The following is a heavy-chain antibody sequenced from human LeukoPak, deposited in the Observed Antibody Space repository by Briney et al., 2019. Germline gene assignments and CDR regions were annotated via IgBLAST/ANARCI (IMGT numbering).Heavy chain of an antibody. J-gene: IGHJ6*03. Sequence: SETLSLTCTVSGGSISSSSYYWGWIRQPPGKGLEWIGSIYYSGSTYYNPSLKSRVTISVDTSKNQFSLKLSSVTAADTAVYYCASTRPQLLWFGDNYYMDVWGKGTTVTISS. CDR2: IYYSGST. D-gene: IGHD3-10*01. CDR1: GGSISSSSYY. V-gene: IGHV4-39*01. CDR3: ASTRPQLLWFGDNYYMDV.